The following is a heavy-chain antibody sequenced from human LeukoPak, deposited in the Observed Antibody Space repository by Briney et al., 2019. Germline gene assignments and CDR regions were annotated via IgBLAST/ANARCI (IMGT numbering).Heavy chain of an antibody. CDR2: IYYSGST. CDR1: GGSISSYY. Sequence: SETLSLTCTVSGGSISSYYWSWIRQPPGKGLEWIGYIYYSGSTIYNPSLKSRVTISVDTSKNQFSLKLSSVTAAGTAMYYCARAPIPRGYSYGHGDAFDIWGQGTMVTVSS. D-gene: IGHD5-18*01. J-gene: IGHJ3*02. CDR3: ARAPIPRGYSYGHGDAFDI. V-gene: IGHV4-59*01.